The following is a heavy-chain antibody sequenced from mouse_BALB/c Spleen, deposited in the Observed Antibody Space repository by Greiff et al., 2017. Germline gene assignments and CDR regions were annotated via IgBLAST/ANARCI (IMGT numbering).Heavy chain of an antibody. J-gene: IGHJ3*01. D-gene: IGHD2-1*01. CDR1: GFTFSSFG. V-gene: IGHV5-17*02. CDR3: ARGWGNYVFAY. Sequence: EVQLVESGGGLVQPGGSRKLSCAASGFTFSSFGMHWVRQAPEKGLEWVAYISIGSSTIYYADTVKGRFTISRDNPKNTLFLQITSLRSEDTAMYYCARGWGNYVFAYWGQGTLVTVSA. CDR2: ISIGSSTI.